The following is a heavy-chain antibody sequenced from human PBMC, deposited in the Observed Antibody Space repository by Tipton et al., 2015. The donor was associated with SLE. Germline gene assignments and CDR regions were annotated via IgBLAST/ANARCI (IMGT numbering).Heavy chain of an antibody. CDR1: GGSISSSSYY. Sequence: TLSLTCTVSGGSISSSSYYWGWIRQPPGKGLEWIGSIFYSGSSYYNPSLKSRVTIYVDTPKNQFSLKLSSVTAADTAVYYCARQVTNRWHVAWFDPWGQGTLVTVSS. CDR2: IFYSGSS. V-gene: IGHV4-39*01. D-gene: IGHD2-15*01. J-gene: IGHJ5*02. CDR3: ARQVTNRWHVAWFDP.